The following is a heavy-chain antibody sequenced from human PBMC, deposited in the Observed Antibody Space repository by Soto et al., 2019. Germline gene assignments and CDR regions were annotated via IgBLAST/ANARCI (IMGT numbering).Heavy chain of an antibody. Sequence: EVLLVESGGGVVQPGGSLRLSCAASGFTFSDHYMDWVRQAPGKGLEWAGRIKKKTESYSTEDAASVKGRFIISRDDSKNSMYLQMNSLKTEDTAVYYCVRDWAIGRLDWGQGTLVTVSS. J-gene: IGHJ4*02. V-gene: IGHV3-72*01. D-gene: IGHD3-16*01. CDR1: GFTFSDHY. CDR2: IKKKTESYST. CDR3: VRDWAIGRLD.